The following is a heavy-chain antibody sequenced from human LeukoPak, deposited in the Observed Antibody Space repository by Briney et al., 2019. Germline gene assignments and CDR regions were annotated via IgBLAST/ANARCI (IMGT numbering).Heavy chain of an antibody. J-gene: IGHJ4*02. CDR3: ARDSTYSSGSRFYDRFDY. Sequence: GGSLRLSCAASGFTFSTYWIHWVRQAPGKGLVWVSRIYSDGSSTTYADSVKGRFTISRDNAKNSLYLQMDSLTAEDTAVYYCARDSTYSSGSRFYDRFDYWGQGTLVTVSS. CDR1: GFTFSTYW. CDR2: IYSDGSST. D-gene: IGHD2-15*01. V-gene: IGHV3-74*03.